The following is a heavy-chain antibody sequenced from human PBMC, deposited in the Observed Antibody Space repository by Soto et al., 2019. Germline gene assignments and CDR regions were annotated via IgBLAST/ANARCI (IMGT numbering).Heavy chain of an antibody. CDR3: AKDKGSGLQESPYYYYGMDV. J-gene: IGHJ6*02. CDR2: ISYDGSNK. Sequence: PGGSLRLSCAASGFTFSSYGMHWVRQAPGKGLEWVAVISYDGSNKYYADSVKGRFTISRDNSKNTLYLQMNSLRAEDTAVYYCAKDKGSGLQESPYYYYGMDVWGQGTTVTVSS. V-gene: IGHV3-30*18. CDR1: GFTFSSYG. D-gene: IGHD5-12*01.